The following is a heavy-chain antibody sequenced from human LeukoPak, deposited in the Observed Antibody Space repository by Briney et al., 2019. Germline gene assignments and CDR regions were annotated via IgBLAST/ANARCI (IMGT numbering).Heavy chain of an antibody. CDR3: ARAPAAIGQGDY. V-gene: IGHV3-30-3*01. Sequence: GGSLRLSCAASGFTFSSYAMHWVRHAPGKGLEWVAVISYDASNKYYADSVKGRFTISRDNSKNTLYLQMNSLRAEDTAVYYCARAPAAIGQGDYWGQGTLVTFSS. D-gene: IGHD2-2*01. CDR1: GFTFSSYA. J-gene: IGHJ4*02. CDR2: ISYDASNK.